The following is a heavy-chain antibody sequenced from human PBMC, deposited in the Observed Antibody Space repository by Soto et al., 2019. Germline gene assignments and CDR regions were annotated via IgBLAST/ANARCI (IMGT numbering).Heavy chain of an antibody. V-gene: IGHV1-2*04. CDR3: ARRIASSSSSAFDI. CDR1: GYTFTGYY. Sequence: ASVKVSCKASGYTFTGYYMHWVRQAPGQGLEWMGWINPNSGGTNYAQKFQGWVTMTRDTSISTAYMELSRLRSDDTAVYYCARRIASSSSSAFDIWGQGTMVTVSS. D-gene: IGHD6-6*01. CDR2: INPNSGGT. J-gene: IGHJ3*02.